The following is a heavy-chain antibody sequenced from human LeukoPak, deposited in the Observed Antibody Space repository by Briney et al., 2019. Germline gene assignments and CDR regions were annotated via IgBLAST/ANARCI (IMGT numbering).Heavy chain of an antibody. CDR2: VHISGNT. CDR3: ATTGAPWGGTTGAVDY. D-gene: IGHD2-21*01. Sequence: PSETLSLTCTVSGGSISSYYWSWIRQPAGKGLEWIGRVHISGNTKYNPSLKSRVSISIDMSKNQFSLKLSSVTAADTAVYYCATTGAPWGGTTGAVDYWGQGILVTVSS. CDR1: GGSISSYY. J-gene: IGHJ4*02. V-gene: IGHV4-4*07.